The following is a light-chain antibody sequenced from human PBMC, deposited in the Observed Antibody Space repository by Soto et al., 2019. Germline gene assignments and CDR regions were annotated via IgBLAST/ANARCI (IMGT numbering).Light chain of an antibody. CDR1: QGISSA. CDR3: QQFYNYPMYT. J-gene: IGKJ2*01. V-gene: IGKV1D-13*01. Sequence: AIHLTQSPSSLSASVGDRVTITCRASQGISSALAWYQQKPGKAPKLLIYDASSLKSGVPSRFSGSGSGTNFTLTISSLQPEDSATYYCQQFYNYPMYTFGQGAKLEIE. CDR2: DAS.